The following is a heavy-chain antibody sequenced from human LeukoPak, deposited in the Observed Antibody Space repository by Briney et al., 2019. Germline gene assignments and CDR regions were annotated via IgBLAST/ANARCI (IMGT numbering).Heavy chain of an antibody. CDR2: ISGSGGST. CDR3: AKYYYGSGNYYCFDQ. CDR1: GFTFSSYA. J-gene: IGHJ4*02. V-gene: IGHV3-23*01. D-gene: IGHD3-10*01. Sequence: GGSLRLSCAASGFTFSSYAMSWVRQAPGKGLEWVSAISGSGGSTYYADSVKGRFTISRDNSKNTLYLQMNSLRAEDTAVYYCAKYYYGSGNYYCFDQWGQGTLVTVSS.